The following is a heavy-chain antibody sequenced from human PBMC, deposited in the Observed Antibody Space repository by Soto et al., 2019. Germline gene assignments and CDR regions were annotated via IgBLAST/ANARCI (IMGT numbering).Heavy chain of an antibody. CDR1: GGTFSSYA. CDR3: ARGFSIALAGSNYYGMDV. Sequence: VQLVQSGAEVKKPGSSLKVSCKASGGTFSSYAISWVRQAPGQGLEWMGGIIPIFGTANYAQKFQGRVTITADESTSTAYMELSSLRSEDTAVYYCARGFSIALAGSNYYGMDVWGQGTTVTVSS. D-gene: IGHD6-19*01. CDR2: IIPIFGTA. J-gene: IGHJ6*02. V-gene: IGHV1-69*01.